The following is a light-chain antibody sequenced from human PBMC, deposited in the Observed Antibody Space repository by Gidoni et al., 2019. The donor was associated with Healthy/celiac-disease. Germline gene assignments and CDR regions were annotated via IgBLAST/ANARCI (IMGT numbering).Light chain of an antibody. V-gene: IGKV3-11*01. Sequence: EIGLTQSPATLSLSPRERATLSCRASQSISSYFAWYQQKPGQAPRLLIYGASNRATGIPARFSGSGSGTDFTLTISSLEPEDFAVYYCQQRTNWPLTFGGGTRVEIK. CDR3: QQRTNWPLT. J-gene: IGKJ4*01. CDR2: GAS. CDR1: QSISSY.